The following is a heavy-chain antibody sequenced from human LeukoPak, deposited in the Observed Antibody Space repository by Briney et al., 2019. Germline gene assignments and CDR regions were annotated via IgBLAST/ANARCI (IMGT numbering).Heavy chain of an antibody. CDR2: INHNGSVN. CDR3: ARGAGLDV. Sequence: GGSLRLSCAASGFTFSSYWMNWGRQAPGKGLEWVASINHNGSVNNYVDSVKGRFTISRDNAKNSLYLQMSNLRAEDTAVYFCARGAGLDVWGQGATVTVSS. V-gene: IGHV3-7*03. CDR1: GFTFSSYW. J-gene: IGHJ6*02. D-gene: IGHD3-16*01.